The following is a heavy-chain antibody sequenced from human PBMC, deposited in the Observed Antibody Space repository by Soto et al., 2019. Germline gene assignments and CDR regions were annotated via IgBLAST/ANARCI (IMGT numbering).Heavy chain of an antibody. V-gene: IGHV1-8*01. J-gene: IGHJ5*02. CDR3: ARERSAAGTGWFDP. D-gene: IGHD6-13*01. Sequence: QVQLVQSGAEVKKPGASVKVSCKASGYTFTSYDINWVRQATGQWLEWMGWMNPNSGNTGYAQKLQGRVTMTRNTSIRTAYMELSSLRSEDTAVYYCARERSAAGTGWFDPWGQGTLVTVSS. CDR1: GYTFTSYD. CDR2: MNPNSGNT.